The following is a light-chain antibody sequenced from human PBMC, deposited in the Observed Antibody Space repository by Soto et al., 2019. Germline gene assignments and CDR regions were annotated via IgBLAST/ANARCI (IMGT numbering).Light chain of an antibody. CDR1: SSDVGAYNF. J-gene: IGLJ1*01. CDR3: SSFTTGVNYV. V-gene: IGLV2-14*03. CDR2: DVN. Sequence: QSALTQPASVSGSPGQSITISCTGTSSDVGAYNFVSWYHQHPGKAPKLIIYDVNNRPSEVSNRFSGSKSGNTASLTISGLQAEDEGDYYCSSFTTGVNYVFGIGTKLTVL.